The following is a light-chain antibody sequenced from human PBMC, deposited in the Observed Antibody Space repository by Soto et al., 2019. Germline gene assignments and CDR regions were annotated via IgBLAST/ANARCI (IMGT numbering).Light chain of an antibody. V-gene: IGLV2-8*01. CDR2: EVN. Sequence: QSVLTQPPSASGSPGQSVAISCTGTSSDVGGYNYVSWYQQHPGKAPKLMIYEVNKRPSGVPDHFSGSKSGNTASLTVSGLQAEVEADYYCSSYAGSSNVFGTGTKVTVL. CDR1: SSDVGGYNY. CDR3: SSYAGSSNV. J-gene: IGLJ1*01.